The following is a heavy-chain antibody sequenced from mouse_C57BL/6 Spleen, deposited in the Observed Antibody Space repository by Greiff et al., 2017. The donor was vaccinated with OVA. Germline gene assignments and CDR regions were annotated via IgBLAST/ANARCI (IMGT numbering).Heavy chain of an antibody. J-gene: IGHJ1*03. D-gene: IGHD1-1*01. Sequence: QVQLLQPGAELVRPGSSVKLSCKASGYTFTSYWMHWVKQRPIQGLEWIGNIDPSDSETHYNQKFKDKATLTVDKSSSTAYMQLSSLTSEDSAVYYCARDYYGSSYDWYFDVWGTGTTVTVSS. CDR3: ARDYYGSSYDWYFDV. CDR2: IDPSDSET. V-gene: IGHV1-52*01. CDR1: GYTFTSYW.